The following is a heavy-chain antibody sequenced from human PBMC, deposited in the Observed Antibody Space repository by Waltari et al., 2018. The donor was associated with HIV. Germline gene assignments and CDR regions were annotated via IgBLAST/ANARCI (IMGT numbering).Heavy chain of an antibody. Sequence: QVQLQESGPGLVKPSETLSLTRPVPGGSISSYYWTWIRQPPGKGLEWIGYIYYSGSTNYNPSLKSRVTISVDTSKNQFSLKLSSVTAADTAVYYCARGVAFGGYYYGMDVWGQGTTVTVSS. V-gene: IGHV4-59*01. J-gene: IGHJ6*02. CDR2: IYYSGST. CDR3: ARGVAFGGYYYGMDV. D-gene: IGHD2-21*01. CDR1: GGSISSYY.